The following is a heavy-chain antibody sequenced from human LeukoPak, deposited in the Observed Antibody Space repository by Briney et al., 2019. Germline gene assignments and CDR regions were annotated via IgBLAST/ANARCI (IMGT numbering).Heavy chain of an antibody. CDR3: AKDSNWGSAYYYYMDV. CDR1: GFTFSSYA. J-gene: IGHJ6*03. V-gene: IGHV3-23*01. CDR2: ISGSGGST. Sequence: GGSLRLSCAASGFTFSSYAMSWVRQAPGKGLEWVSAISGSGGSTYYADSVKGRFTISRDNSKNTLYLQMNSLRAEDTAAYYCAKDSNWGSAYYYYMDVWGKGTTVTVSS. D-gene: IGHD7-27*01.